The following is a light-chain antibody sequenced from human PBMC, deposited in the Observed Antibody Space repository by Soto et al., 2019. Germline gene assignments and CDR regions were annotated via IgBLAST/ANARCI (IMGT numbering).Light chain of an antibody. CDR1: SSDVGGCNY. V-gene: IGLV2-14*01. J-gene: IGLJ3*02. CDR3: SSYTSSSTLV. CDR2: EVT. Sequence: QSVLTQPASVSGSPGQSITISCTGTSSDVGGCNYVSWYQQYPGKAPKLMIYEVTHRPSGVSNRFSGSKSGNTASLTISGLQAEDEADYYCSSYTSSSTLVFGGGTKVTVL.